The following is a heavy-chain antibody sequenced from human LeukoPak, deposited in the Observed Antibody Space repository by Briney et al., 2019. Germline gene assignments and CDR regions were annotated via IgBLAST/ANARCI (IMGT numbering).Heavy chain of an antibody. J-gene: IGHJ6*02. CDR3: AKDHRYYYDSSGYYYYCGMDV. Sequence: QPGGSLRLSCAASGFTFSSYGMHWVRQAPGKGLEWVAVIWYDGSNKYYADSVKGRFTISRDNSKNTLYLQMNGLRAEDTAVYYCAKDHRYYYDSSGYYYYCGMDVWGQGTTVTVSS. D-gene: IGHD3-22*01. CDR1: GFTFSSYG. CDR2: IWYDGSNK. V-gene: IGHV3-33*06.